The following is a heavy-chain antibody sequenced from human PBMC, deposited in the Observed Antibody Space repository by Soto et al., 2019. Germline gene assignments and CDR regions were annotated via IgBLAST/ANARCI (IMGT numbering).Heavy chain of an antibody. Sequence: QVQLVESGGGVVQPGRSLRLSCEASGFTFSSYAMHWVRQAPGKGLEWVAVISHDGNVNYYSESVKGRFTMSRDNSKDTLYLQMHSLRTEDTAVYFCAKDEYWESHFYYFMDLWGKGTPVTVSS. CDR1: GFTFSSYA. CDR2: ISHDGNVN. D-gene: IGHD2-8*02. V-gene: IGHV3-30*18. J-gene: IGHJ6*03. CDR3: AKDEYWESHFYYFMDL.